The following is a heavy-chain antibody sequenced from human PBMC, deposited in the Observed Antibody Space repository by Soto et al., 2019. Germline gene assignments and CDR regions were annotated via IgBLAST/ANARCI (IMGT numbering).Heavy chain of an antibody. CDR1: GGSISSSSYY. CDR3: ASMGIAAAGIYYFDY. CDR2: IYYSGST. Sequence: SETLSLTCTVSGGSISSSSYYWGWIRQPPGKGLEWIGSIYYSGSTYYNPSLKSRVTISVDTSKNQFSLKLSSVTAADTAVYYCASMGIAAAGIYYFDYWGQGTLVTVSS. J-gene: IGHJ4*02. D-gene: IGHD6-13*01. V-gene: IGHV4-39*01.